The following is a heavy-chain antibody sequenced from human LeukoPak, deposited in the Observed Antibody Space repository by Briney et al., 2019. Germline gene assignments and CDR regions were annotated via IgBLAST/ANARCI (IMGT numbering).Heavy chain of an antibody. CDR2: IKSKTDGGTT. D-gene: IGHD3-9*01. J-gene: IGHJ5*02. V-gene: IGHV3-15*01. CDR1: GFTFSNAW. Sequence: GGSLRLSCAASGFTFSNAWMSWVRQAPGKGLEWVGRIKSKTDGGTTDYAAPVKGRFTISRGDSKNTLYLRMNSLKTEDTAVYYCTSLRYFIGYNWFDPRGQGTLVTVSS. CDR3: TSLRYFIGYNWFDP.